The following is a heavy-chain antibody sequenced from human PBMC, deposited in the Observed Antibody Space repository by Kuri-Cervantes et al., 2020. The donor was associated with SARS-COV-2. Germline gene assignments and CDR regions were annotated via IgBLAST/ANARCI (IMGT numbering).Heavy chain of an antibody. V-gene: IGHV4-31*02. Sequence: SCTVSGGSISSGGYYWSWIRQHPGKGLEWIGYIYYSGSTYCNPSLKSRVTMSIATSKNQFSLRLSSVTAADTAVYYCAREGMVTRSTNWGQGTLVTVSS. J-gene: IGHJ4*02. CDR1: GGSISSGGYY. CDR2: IYYSGST. CDR3: AREGMVTRSTN. D-gene: IGHD5-18*01.